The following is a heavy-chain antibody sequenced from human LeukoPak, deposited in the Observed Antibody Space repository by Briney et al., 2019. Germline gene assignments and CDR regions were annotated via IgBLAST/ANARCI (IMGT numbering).Heavy chain of an antibody. V-gene: IGHV1-2*02. CDR3: AREHVKYSGCVYFDY. CDR2: INPNSGGT. D-gene: IGHD5-12*01. CDR1: GYTFTGYY. Sequence: ASVKVSCKASGYTFTGYYMHWVRQAPGQGLEWMGWINPNSGGTNYAQKFQGRVTMTRDTSISTAYMELSGLRSDDTAVYYCAREHVKYSGCVYFDYWGQGTLVTVSS. J-gene: IGHJ4*02.